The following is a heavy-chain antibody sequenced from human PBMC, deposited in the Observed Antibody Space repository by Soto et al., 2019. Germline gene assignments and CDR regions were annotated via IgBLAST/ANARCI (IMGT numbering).Heavy chain of an antibody. CDR2: IIPIFGTA. V-gene: IGHV1-69*13. D-gene: IGHD6-13*01. Sequence: ASVKVSCKASGGTFSSYAISWVRQAPGQGLEWMGGIIPIFGTANYAQKFQGRVTITADESTSTAYMELSSLRSEDTAVYYCARDSRVGTSSWSYYYYYGMDVWGQGTTVTVSS. CDR3: ARDSRVGTSSWSYYYYYGMDV. CDR1: GGTFSSYA. J-gene: IGHJ6*02.